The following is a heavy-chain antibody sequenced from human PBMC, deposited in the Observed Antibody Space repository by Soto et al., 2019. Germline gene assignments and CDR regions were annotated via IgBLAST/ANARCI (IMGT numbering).Heavy chain of an antibody. CDR2: IYYSGST. D-gene: IGHD5-18*01. J-gene: IGHJ6*02. Sequence: PSETLSLTCTVSGGSISRGGYYWSWIRQHPGKGLEWIGYIYYSGSTYYNPSLKSRVTISVDTSKNQFSLKLSSVTAADTAVYYCARGRGTAMDYYGMDVWGQGTTVTVSS. CDR1: GGSISRGGYY. V-gene: IGHV4-31*03. CDR3: ARGRGTAMDYYGMDV.